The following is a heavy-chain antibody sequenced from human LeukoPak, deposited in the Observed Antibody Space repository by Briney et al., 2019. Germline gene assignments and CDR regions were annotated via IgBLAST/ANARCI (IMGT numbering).Heavy chain of an antibody. J-gene: IGHJ4*02. CDR3: ARLTNYGSGNYYNDY. CDR2: IGYTGTT. D-gene: IGHD3-10*01. V-gene: IGHV4-39*01. CDR1: GGSISTRNHY. Sequence: SSETLSLTCTVTGGSISTRNHYWGWLRRPPGKGLEWIGSIGYTGTTNSNPSLKSRVTLSVDTSKNQVSLTLSSVTAADTAVYFCARLTNYGSGNYYNDYWGQGTLVTVSS.